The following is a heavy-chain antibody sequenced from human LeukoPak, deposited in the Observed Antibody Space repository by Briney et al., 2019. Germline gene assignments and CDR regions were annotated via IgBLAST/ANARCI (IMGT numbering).Heavy chain of an antibody. D-gene: IGHD3-9*01. CDR2: ISSSSSYI. CDR3: ARALGGYDILTGQDY. J-gene: IGHJ4*02. CDR1: GFTFSSYS. Sequence: PGGSLTLSCAASGFTFSSYSMNWVRQAPGQGLEWVSSISSSSSYIYYADSVKGRFTISRDNAKNSLYLQMNSLRDEDTAVYYCARALGGYDILTGQDYWGQGTLVTVSS. V-gene: IGHV3-21*01.